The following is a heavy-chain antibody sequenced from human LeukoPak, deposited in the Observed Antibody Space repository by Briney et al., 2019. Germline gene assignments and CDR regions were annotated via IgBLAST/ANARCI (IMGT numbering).Heavy chain of an antibody. CDR3: VRHSGRAGGQ. Sequence: GGSLRLSCAASGFNFGVHYMSWLRQAPGKGPEWISYISGNAGDIAYADSVKGRFTISRDNVKNSLHLQMNSLRVEDTAVYHCVRHSGRAGGQWGRGILIAVSS. CDR1: GFNFGVHY. CDR2: ISGNAGDI. J-gene: IGHJ4*02. D-gene: IGHD3-10*01. V-gene: IGHV3-11*01.